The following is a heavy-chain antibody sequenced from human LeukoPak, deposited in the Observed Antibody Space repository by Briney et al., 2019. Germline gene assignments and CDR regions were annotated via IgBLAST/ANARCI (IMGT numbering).Heavy chain of an antibody. CDR1: GFTFCSYS. D-gene: IGHD3-22*01. CDR3: ARVRGYYYDSSAPLGY. Sequence: PGGSLRLSCAASGFTFCSYSMNWVRQAPGKGLEWVSSISSSSSYIYYADSVKGRFTISRDNAKNSLYLQMNSLRAEDTAVYYCARVRGYYYDSSAPLGYWGQGTLVTVSS. V-gene: IGHV3-21*01. CDR2: ISSSSSYI. J-gene: IGHJ4*02.